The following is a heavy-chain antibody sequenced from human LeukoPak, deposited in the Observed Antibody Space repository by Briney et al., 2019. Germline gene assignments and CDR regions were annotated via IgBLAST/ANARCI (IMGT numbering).Heavy chain of an antibody. CDR2: ISAIDSTT. Sequence: GGSLRLSCAASGFTFSNYEMNWVRQAPGKGLEWVSYISAIDSTTYYADSVKGRFTISRDNAKNSLYLQMNSLRVEDTAVHHCARGLASSNWPHWFDPWGQGTLVSVSS. CDR3: ARGLASSNWPHWFDP. D-gene: IGHD6-13*01. V-gene: IGHV3-48*03. CDR1: GFTFSNYE. J-gene: IGHJ5*02.